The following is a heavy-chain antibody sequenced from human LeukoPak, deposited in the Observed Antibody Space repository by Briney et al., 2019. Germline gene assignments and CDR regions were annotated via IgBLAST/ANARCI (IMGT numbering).Heavy chain of an antibody. CDR1: GGSISSSSYY. D-gene: IGHD2-2*01. Sequence: PSETLSLTCTVSGGSISSSSYYWGWIRQPPGKGLEWTGSIYYSGSTYYNPSLKSRVTISVDTSKNQFSLKLSSVTAADTAVYYCARHAQTARPLQRYCSSTSCYYLNWFDPWGQGTLVTVSS. CDR2: IYYSGST. J-gene: IGHJ5*02. V-gene: IGHV4-39*01. CDR3: ARHAQTARPLQRYCSSTSCYYLNWFDP.